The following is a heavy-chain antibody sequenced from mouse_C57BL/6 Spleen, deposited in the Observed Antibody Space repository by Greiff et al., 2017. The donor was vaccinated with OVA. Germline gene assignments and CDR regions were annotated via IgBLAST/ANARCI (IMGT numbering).Heavy chain of an antibody. CDR1: GYTFTDYY. D-gene: IGHD3-2*02. V-gene: IGHV1-26*01. CDR2: INPNNGGT. Sequence: LVEPGASVKISCKASGYTFTDYYMNWVKQSHGKSLEWIGDINPNNGGTSYNQKFKGKATLTVDKSSSTAYMELRSLTSEDSAVYYCARLAQATWGFAYWGQGTLVTVSA. CDR3: ARLAQATWGFAY. J-gene: IGHJ3*01.